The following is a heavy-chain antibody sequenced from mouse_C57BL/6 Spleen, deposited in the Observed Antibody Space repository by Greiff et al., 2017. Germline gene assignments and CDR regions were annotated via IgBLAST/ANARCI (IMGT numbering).Heavy chain of an antibody. CDR3: ASTYYRNYAGISMDY. CDR2: IYPGSGST. J-gene: IGHJ4*01. Sequence: VQLQQPGAELVKPGASVKMSCTASGYTFTGYWITWVKQRPGQGLEWIGDIYPGSGSTNYNEKFKSKATLTVDTSSSTAYMQLSSLTSEASAVYYCASTYYRNYAGISMDYWGQGTSVTVSS. CDR1: GYTFTGYW. D-gene: IGHD2-5*01. V-gene: IGHV1-55*01.